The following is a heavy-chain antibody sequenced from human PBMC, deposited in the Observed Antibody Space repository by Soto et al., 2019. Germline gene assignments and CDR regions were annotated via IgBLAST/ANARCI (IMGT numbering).Heavy chain of an antibody. CDR1: GFTFWTYA. J-gene: IGHJ1*01. V-gene: IGHV3-23*01. D-gene: IGHD3-22*01. Sequence: HPGGSLRLSCAASGFTFWTYAMSWVRQAPGKGLEWVSVISGTGGGTSYADSVKGRFTISRDNSKNTLYLQMNSLGVEDTAVYYCARHPPPGYYYDSSGYCGYFQHWGQGTPVTVSS. CDR3: ARHPPPGYYYDSSGYCGYFQH. CDR2: ISGTGGGT.